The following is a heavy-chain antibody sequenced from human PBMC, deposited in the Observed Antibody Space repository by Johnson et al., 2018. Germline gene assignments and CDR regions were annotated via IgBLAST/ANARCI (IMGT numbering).Heavy chain of an antibody. V-gene: IGHV3-15*01. CDR3: TTGDYYDSTDYYYFGFDAFDI. Sequence: VQLVQSGGGLVKPGGSLRLSCAASGFTFSNAWMSWVRQAPGKGLEWVGRIKSKTDGGTTDYAAPVKGRFTISRDDSKNTLYLQMNSLKTEDTAVYYCTTGDYYDSTDYYYFGFDAFDIWGQGTMVTVSS. CDR2: IKSKTDGGTT. J-gene: IGHJ3*02. CDR1: GFTFSNAW. D-gene: IGHD3-22*01.